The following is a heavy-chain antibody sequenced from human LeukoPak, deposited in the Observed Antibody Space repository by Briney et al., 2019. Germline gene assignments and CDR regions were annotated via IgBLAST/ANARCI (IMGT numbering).Heavy chain of an antibody. D-gene: IGHD3-22*01. V-gene: IGHV4-34*01. J-gene: IGHJ4*02. Sequence: SETLSLTCAVYGGSFSGYYWSWIRQPPGKGLEWIGEINHSGSTNYNPSLKSRVTISVDTSKNQFSLKLSSVTAADTAVYYCARLRPRYYDSSGLDYWGQGTLVTVSS. CDR3: ARLRPRYYDSSGLDY. CDR1: GGSFSGYY. CDR2: INHSGST.